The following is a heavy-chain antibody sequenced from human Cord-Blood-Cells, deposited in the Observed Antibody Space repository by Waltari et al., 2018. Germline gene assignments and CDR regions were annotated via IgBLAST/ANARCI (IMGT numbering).Heavy chain of an antibody. Sequence: QLQLQESGPGLVKPSETLSLTCTVSGGSISSSSYYWGWIRQPPGKGLEWIGSIYSSGSTYYNPSLKSRVTISVDTSKNQFSLKLSSVTAADTAVYYCARDRAVAASDYTIDAFDIWGQGTMVTVSS. CDR2: IYSSGST. J-gene: IGHJ3*02. V-gene: IGHV4-39*01. CDR3: ARDRAVAASDYTIDAFDI. CDR1: GGSISSSSYY. D-gene: IGHD6-19*01.